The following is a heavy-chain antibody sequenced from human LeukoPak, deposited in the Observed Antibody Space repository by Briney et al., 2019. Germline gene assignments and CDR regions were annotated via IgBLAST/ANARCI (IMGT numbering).Heavy chain of an antibody. CDR2: IYYSGST. CDR1: GGSISSYY. V-gene: IGHV4-59*01. J-gene: IGHJ5*02. Sequence: SETLSLTCTVSGGSISSYYWSWIRQPPGKGLEWIGYIYYSGSTNYNPSLKSRVTISVDTSKNQFSLKLSSVTAADTAVYYCARGSWFDPWGQGTLVTVSS. CDR3: ARGSWFDP.